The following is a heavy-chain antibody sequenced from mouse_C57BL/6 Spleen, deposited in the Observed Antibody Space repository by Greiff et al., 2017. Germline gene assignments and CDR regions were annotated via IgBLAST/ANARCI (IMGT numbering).Heavy chain of an antibody. D-gene: IGHD4-1*01. CDR3: AKIPNGDEGFAD. CDR1: GYTFTDYY. Sequence: QVQLQQSGAELVKPGASVKLSCKASGYTFTDYYIHWVKQRPGQGLEWIARIYPGSGNTKYNEKFKGKATLTAEKSSSTAYMQLSSLTSEDSAFYCGAKIPNGDEGFADWGKGTLVTVSA. CDR2: IYPGSGNT. V-gene: IGHV1-76*01. J-gene: IGHJ3*01.